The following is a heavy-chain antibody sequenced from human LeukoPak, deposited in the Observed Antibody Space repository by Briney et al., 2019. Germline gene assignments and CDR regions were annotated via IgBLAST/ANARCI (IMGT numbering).Heavy chain of an antibody. V-gene: IGHV3-30*18. J-gene: IGHJ4*02. CDR3: AKDGLYYDYVWGSYRPLYYFDY. CDR1: GFTFSSYG. CDR2: ISYDGSNK. Sequence: GGSLRLSCAASGFTFSSYGMHWVRQAPGKGLEWVAVISYDGSNKYYADSVKGRFTISRDNSKNTLYLQMNSLRAEDTAVYYCAKDGLYYDYVWGSYRPLYYFDYWGQGTLVTVSS. D-gene: IGHD3-16*02.